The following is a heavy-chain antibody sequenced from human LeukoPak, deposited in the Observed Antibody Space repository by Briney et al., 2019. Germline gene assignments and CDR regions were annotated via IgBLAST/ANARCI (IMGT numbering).Heavy chain of an antibody. Sequence: PGGSLRLSCAASGFTFSSYWMSWVRQAPGKGLEWVANIKQDGSEKYYVDSVKGRFTISRDNAKNSLYLQMNSLRAEDTAVYYCARDRYDFWSGRLYYYYYMDVWGKGTTVTVSS. CDR2: IKQDGSEK. V-gene: IGHV3-7*01. CDR3: ARDRYDFWSGRLYYYYYMDV. J-gene: IGHJ6*03. D-gene: IGHD3-3*01. CDR1: GFTFSSYW.